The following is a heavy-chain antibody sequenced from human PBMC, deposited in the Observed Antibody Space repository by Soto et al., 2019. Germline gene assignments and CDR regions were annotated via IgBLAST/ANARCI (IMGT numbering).Heavy chain of an antibody. Sequence: GGSLRLSCVPSGFTFSSYGMHWVRQAPGKGLEWLAIIRYDGSNKYYGDSVKGRFTISRDNSNNTLYLEMNNLRAEDTAVYYCAGDRTFYGSGSKGMDFWGQGTTVTVSS. CDR3: AGDRTFYGSGSKGMDF. V-gene: IGHV3-30*02. D-gene: IGHD3-10*01. CDR1: GFTFSSYG. J-gene: IGHJ6*02. CDR2: IRYDGSNK.